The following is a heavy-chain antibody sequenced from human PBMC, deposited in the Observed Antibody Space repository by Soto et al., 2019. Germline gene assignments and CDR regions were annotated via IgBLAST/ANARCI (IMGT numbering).Heavy chain of an antibody. D-gene: IGHD5-18*01. CDR2: IDPTDSYT. CDR3: ARTRRGYSHIDY. CDR1: GYSFTTYW. J-gene: IGHJ4*02. V-gene: IGHV5-10-1*01. Sequence: PGESLKISCQFSGYSFTTYWISWVRQMPGKGLEWMGRIDPTDSYTRYSPSFEGHVTFSVDKSISTAYLQWSSLKASDSAMYFWARTRRGYSHIDYWGQVNPVTV.